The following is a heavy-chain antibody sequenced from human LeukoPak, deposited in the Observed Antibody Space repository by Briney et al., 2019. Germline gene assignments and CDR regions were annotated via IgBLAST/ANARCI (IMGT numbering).Heavy chain of an antibody. CDR3: ASPSRIVVAGNGFDP. V-gene: IGHV4-39*01. Sequence: SETLSLTCTVSGGSISSSSYYWGWIRQPPGKGLEWIGSIYYSGSTYYNPSLKSRVTISVDTSKNQFSLKLSSVTAADTAVYYCASPSRIVVAGNGFDPWGQGTLVTVSS. J-gene: IGHJ5*02. CDR2: IYYSGST. D-gene: IGHD6-19*01. CDR1: GGSISSSSYY.